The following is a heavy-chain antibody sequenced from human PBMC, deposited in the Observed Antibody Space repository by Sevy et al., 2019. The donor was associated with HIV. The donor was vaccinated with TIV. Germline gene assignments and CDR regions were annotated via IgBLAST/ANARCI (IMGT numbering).Heavy chain of an antibody. CDR3: ARDKIYGMDV. CDR1: GFTFSIFW. Sequence: GGSLRLSCTASGFTFSIFWMHWVRQAPGKGLVWVSHINSDGRSTTYADSVKGRFTISRDNAKNTLYLQMSSLRDEDTAVYFCARDKIYGMDVWGQGTTVTVSS. CDR2: INSDGRST. J-gene: IGHJ6*02. V-gene: IGHV3-74*01.